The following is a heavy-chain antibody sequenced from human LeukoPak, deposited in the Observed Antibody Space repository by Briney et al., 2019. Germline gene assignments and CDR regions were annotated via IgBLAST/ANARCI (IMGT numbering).Heavy chain of an antibody. V-gene: IGHV3-33*08. CDR1: GFTFSSYA. CDR2: IWYDGSNK. J-gene: IGHJ4*02. D-gene: IGHD3-22*01. CDR3: ARGSITMIADY. Sequence: PGGSLRLSCAASGFTFSSYAMSWVRQAPGKGLEWVAVIWYDGSNKYYADSVKGRFTISRDNSKNTLYLQMNSLRVEDTAVYYCARGSITMIADYWGQGTLVTVSS.